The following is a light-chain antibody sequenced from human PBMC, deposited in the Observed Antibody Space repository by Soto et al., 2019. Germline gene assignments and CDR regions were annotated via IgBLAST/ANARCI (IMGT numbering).Light chain of an antibody. CDR2: DLN. J-gene: IGLJ2*01. CDR3: RSYAGANNLV. V-gene: IGLV2-8*01. Sequence: QSALTQSPSASGSPGQSVTISCTGTSSDVGDVSWYQQHPGKAPKLLIYDLNKRPSGVPDRFSGSKSGNTASLTVSGLQAEDEADYYCRSYAGANNLVFGGGTKLTVL. CDR1: SSDVGD.